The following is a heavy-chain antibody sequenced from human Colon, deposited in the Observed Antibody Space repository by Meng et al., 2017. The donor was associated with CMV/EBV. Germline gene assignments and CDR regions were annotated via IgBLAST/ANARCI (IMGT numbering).Heavy chain of an antibody. V-gene: IGHV3-48*03. CDR1: GFTFSSYE. CDR3: ARARSTSNHGMDV. J-gene: IGHJ6*02. D-gene: IGHD1-1*01. CDR2: ISSSGSTI. Sequence: GESLKISCAASGFTFSSYEMNWVRQAPGKGLEWVSYISSSGSTIYYADSVKGRFTISRDNSKNTLYLQMNSLRAEDTAVYYCARARSTSNHGMDVWGQGTTVTVSS.